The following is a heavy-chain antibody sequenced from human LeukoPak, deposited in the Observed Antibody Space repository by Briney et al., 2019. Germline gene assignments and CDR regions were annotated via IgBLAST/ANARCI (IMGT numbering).Heavy chain of an antibody. Sequence: GSLRLSCAASGFTFSSYSMNWVRQPPGKGLEWIGEINHSGSTNYNPSLKSRVTISVDTSKNQFSLKLSSVTAADTAVYYCARPSRIAVPWYFDLWGRGTLVTVSS. D-gene: IGHD6-19*01. J-gene: IGHJ2*01. V-gene: IGHV4-34*01. CDR2: INHSGST. CDR1: GFTFSSYS. CDR3: ARPSRIAVPWYFDL.